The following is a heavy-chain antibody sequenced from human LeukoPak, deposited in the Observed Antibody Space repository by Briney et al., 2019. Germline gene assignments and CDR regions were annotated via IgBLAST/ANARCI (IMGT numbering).Heavy chain of an antibody. Sequence: PGGSLRLSCAASGFNFSHYAMHWVRQAPGKGLEWVAIISYDGTSKSYADSVKGRFTISRDNSRTTLYLQMNSLRTEDTAVYYCARALPPFRDSGDSSYFDYWGQGTLVSVSS. CDR1: GFNFSHYA. D-gene: IGHD4-17*01. J-gene: IGHJ4*02. CDR2: ISYDGTSK. V-gene: IGHV3-30*04. CDR3: ARALPPFRDSGDSSYFDY.